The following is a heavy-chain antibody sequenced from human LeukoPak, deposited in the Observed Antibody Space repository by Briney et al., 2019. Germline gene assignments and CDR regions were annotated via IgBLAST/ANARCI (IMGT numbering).Heavy chain of an antibody. V-gene: IGHV4-4*02. CDR3: AKAVAVPDAFDI. CDR1: GGSISSSNW. D-gene: IGHD6-19*01. Sequence: SETLSLTCAVSGGSISSSNWWSWVRQPPGKGLEWIGEIYHSGSTNYNPSLKSRVTISVDKSKNQFSLKLSSVTAADTAVYYCAKAVAVPDAFDIWGQGTMVTVSS. J-gene: IGHJ3*02. CDR2: IYHSGST.